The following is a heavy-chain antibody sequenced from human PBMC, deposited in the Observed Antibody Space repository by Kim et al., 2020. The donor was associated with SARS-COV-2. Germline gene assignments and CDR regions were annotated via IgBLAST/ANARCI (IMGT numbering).Heavy chain of an antibody. J-gene: IGHJ6*02. V-gene: IGHV4-39*01. CDR2: MYYNGSP. D-gene: IGHD2-2*01. CDR1: GGSVSSSSFF. Sequence: SETLSLTCSVSGGSVSSSSFFWGWIRQPPGKGLEWIGSMYYNGSPYYSPFLKSRVTILIDAPRNQFSLKLSSVTAADTAIYYCARLTSYYYYGLEGWGQG. CDR3: ARLTSYYYYGLEG.